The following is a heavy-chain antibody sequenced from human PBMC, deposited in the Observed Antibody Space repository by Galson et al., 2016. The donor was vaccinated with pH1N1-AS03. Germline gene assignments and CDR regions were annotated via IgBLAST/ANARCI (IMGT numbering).Heavy chain of an antibody. Sequence: SLRLSCAGSGFTFSPYAMHWVRQAPGKGLEWVAVISSDGSNKYYSDSGKGRFTISRDNAKNSVDLQMNSLRGEDTAVYYCARVESGNTYGYVALDVWGLGTTVTVSS. V-gene: IGHV3-30*04. CDR2: ISSDGSNK. CDR1: GFTFSPYA. CDR3: ARVESGNTYGYVALDV. J-gene: IGHJ6*02. D-gene: IGHD5-18*01.